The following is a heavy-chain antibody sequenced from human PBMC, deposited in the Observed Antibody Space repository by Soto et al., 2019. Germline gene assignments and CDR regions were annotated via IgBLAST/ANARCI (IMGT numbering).Heavy chain of an antibody. V-gene: IGHV3-7*03. CDR1: DFTFRNSW. CDR3: FGGNGGPQ. D-gene: IGHD3-16*01. Sequence: GGSLRLSCATSDFTFRNSWINWVRQAPGKGLEWVANIKTDGGATNYVDSVKGRFTISRDNVRNSASLQMNSLRVEDTAVYFCFGGNGGPQWGQGTLVTVSS. J-gene: IGHJ4*02. CDR2: IKTDGGAT.